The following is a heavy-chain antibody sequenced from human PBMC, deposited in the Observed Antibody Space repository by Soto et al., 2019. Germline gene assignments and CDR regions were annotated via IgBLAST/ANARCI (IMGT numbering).Heavy chain of an antibody. J-gene: IGHJ4*02. CDR3: ARGSNIVVVPAALDY. D-gene: IGHD2-2*01. Sequence: SLRLSCAASGFTFSDYYMSWIRQAPGKGLEWVSYISSSGSTIYYADSVKGRFTISRDNAKNSLYLQMNSLRAEDTAVYYCARGSNIVVVPAALDYWGQGTLVTVSS. CDR1: GFTFSDYY. V-gene: IGHV3-11*01. CDR2: ISSSGSTI.